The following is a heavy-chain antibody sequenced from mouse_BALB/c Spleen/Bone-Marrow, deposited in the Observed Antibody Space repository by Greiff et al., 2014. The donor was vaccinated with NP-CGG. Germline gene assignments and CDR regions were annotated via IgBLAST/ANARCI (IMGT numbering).Heavy chain of an antibody. CDR2: IRNKANGYTT. CDR1: GFTLTDYY. CDR3: ARDKNYGSYWYFDV. Sequence: EVKLQESGGGLVQPGGSLRLSCATSGFTLTDYYMSWVRQPPGKALEWLGFIRNKANGYTTEYSASVKGRFTISRDNSQSILYLQMNTLRAEDSATYYCARDKNYGSYWYFDVWGAGTTVTVSS. J-gene: IGHJ1*01. V-gene: IGHV7-3*02. D-gene: IGHD2-1*01.